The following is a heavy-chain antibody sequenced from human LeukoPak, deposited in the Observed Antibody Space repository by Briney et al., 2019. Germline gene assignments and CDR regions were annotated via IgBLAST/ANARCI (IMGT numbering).Heavy chain of an antibody. D-gene: IGHD3-16*01. CDR2: INPNSGGT. V-gene: IGHV1-2*02. J-gene: IGHJ5*02. CDR3: ARDTSRTIRFDP. Sequence: ASVKVSCKASGGTFSSYAISWVRQAPGQGLEWMGWINPNSGGTNYAQKFQGRVTMTRDTSISTAQMELSRLRSDDTAVYYCARDTSRTIRFDPWGQGTLVTVSS. CDR1: GGTFSSYA.